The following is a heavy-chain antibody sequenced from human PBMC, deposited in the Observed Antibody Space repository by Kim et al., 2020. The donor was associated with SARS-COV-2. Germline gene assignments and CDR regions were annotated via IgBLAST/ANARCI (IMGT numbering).Heavy chain of an antibody. CDR3: VLRYYYDSRTVDY. CDR2: MNPNSGNT. D-gene: IGHD3-22*01. V-gene: IGHV1-8*01. Sequence: ASVKVSCKASGYTFTSYDINWVRQATGQGLEWMGWMNPNSGNTGYAQKFQGRVTMTRNTSISTAYMELSSLRSEDTAVYYCVLRYYYDSRTVDYWGQGTLVTVSS. CDR1: GYTFTSYD. J-gene: IGHJ4*02.